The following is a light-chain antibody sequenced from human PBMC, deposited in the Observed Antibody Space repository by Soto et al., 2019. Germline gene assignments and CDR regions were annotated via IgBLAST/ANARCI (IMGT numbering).Light chain of an antibody. V-gene: IGLV2-8*01. J-gene: IGLJ3*02. CDR2: EVS. CDR3: SSYAGSNNLV. Sequence: QSALTQPPSASGSPGQSVTFSCTGTSSDVGYYNYVSWYQQHPGKAPKLMIYEVSKRPSGVPDRFSGSKSGSTASLTVSGLQAEDEADYYCSSYAGSNNLVFGGGTKGTVL. CDR1: SSDVGYYNY.